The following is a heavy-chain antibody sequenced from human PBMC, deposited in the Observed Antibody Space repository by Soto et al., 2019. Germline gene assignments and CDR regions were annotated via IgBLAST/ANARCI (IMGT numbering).Heavy chain of an antibody. CDR1: GFSLSTSGMR. J-gene: IGHJ4*02. D-gene: IGHD2-21*02. CDR2: IDWDDDK. Sequence: SGPTLVNPTQTLTLTCTFSGFSLSTSGMRVSWIRQPPGKALEWLARIDWDDDKFYSTSLKTRLTISKDTSKNQVVLTMTNMDPVDTATYYCAGGVTRNFEYWGQGTMVTVSS. CDR3: AGGVTRNFEY. V-gene: IGHV2-70*04.